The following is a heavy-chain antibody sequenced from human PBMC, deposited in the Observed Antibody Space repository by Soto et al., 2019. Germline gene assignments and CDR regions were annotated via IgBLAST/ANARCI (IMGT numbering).Heavy chain of an antibody. D-gene: IGHD3-22*01. CDR1: GFTFSSYA. V-gene: IGHV3-23*01. CDR3: AKDPVLYYDSSGYYGWFDP. Sequence: GGSLRLSCAASGFTFSSYAMSWVRQAPGKGLEWVSAISGSGGSTYYADSVKGRFTISRDNSKNTLYLQMNSLRAEGTAVYYWAKDPVLYYDSSGYYGWFDPWGQGTLVTVSS. CDR2: ISGSGGST. J-gene: IGHJ5*02.